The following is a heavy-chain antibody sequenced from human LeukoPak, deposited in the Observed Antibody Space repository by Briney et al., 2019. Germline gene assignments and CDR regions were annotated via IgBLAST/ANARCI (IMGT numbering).Heavy chain of an antibody. CDR1: GGTFSSYA. D-gene: IGHD2-21*01. J-gene: IGHJ4*02. CDR2: IIPIFGTA. Sequence: GASVKVSCKASGGTFSSYAISWVRQAPGQGLEWMGGIIPIFGTANYAQKFQGRVTITADESTSTAYMELSSLRSEDTAVYYCARNCGGDCFIPYFDYWAREPWSPSPQ. V-gene: IGHV1-69*13. CDR3: ARNCGGDCFIPYFDY.